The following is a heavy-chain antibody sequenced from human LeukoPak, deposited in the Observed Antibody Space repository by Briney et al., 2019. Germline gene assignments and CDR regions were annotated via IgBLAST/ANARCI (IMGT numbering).Heavy chain of an antibody. V-gene: IGHV3-9*01. D-gene: IGHD6-19*01. CDR3: AKVGGGWYFDY. CDR1: GLTFSDYY. J-gene: IGHJ4*02. Sequence: GGSLRLSCAASGLTFSDYYMSWIRQAPGKGLEWVSGISWNSGSIDYADSVKGRFTISRDNAKNSLYLQMNSLRAEDTALYYCAKVGGGWYFDYWGQGTLVTVSS. CDR2: ISWNSGSI.